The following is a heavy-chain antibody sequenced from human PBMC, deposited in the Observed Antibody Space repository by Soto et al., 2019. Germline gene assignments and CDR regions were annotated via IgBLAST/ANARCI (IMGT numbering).Heavy chain of an antibody. V-gene: IGHV3-23*01. CDR1: GFTFSSYA. J-gene: IGHJ4*02. CDR2: ISGSGVSS. Sequence: VQLLESGGGLVQPGGSLRLACEVSGFTFSSYAMSWVRQSPGKGLEWVAVISGSGVSSQYADAVKGRFTISRDNSKNTLTLQMNSLRAEETAVYYCATPRLVAGLIKYVDFASWGQGTLVTVSS. D-gene: IGHD6-19*01. CDR3: ATPRLVAGLIKYVDFAS.